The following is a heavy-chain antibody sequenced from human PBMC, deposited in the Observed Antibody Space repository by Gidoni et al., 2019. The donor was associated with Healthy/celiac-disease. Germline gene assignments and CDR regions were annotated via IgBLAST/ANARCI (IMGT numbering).Heavy chain of an antibody. Sequence: QITLKESGPTLVKPTQTLTLTCTFSGFSLSTSGVGVGWIRQPPGKALEWLALIYWDDDKRYSPSLKSRLTITKDTSKNQVVLTMTNMDPVDTATYYCAHKLKPRAVAGRYYFDYWGQGTLVTVSS. CDR3: AHKLKPRAVAGRYYFDY. CDR2: IYWDDDK. CDR1: GFSLSTSGVG. D-gene: IGHD6-19*01. V-gene: IGHV2-5*02. J-gene: IGHJ4*02.